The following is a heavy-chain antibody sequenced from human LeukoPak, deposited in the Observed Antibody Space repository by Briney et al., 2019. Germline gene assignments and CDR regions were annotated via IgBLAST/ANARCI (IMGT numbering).Heavy chain of an antibody. D-gene: IGHD3-10*01. CDR3: ARATSARQYFGESSFDP. CDR1: GYTFTDFG. V-gene: IGHV1-18*01. CDR2: ISAYNGNT. J-gene: IGHJ5*02. Sequence: ASVKVSCKASGYTFTDFGFTWVRQAPGQGLEWMGWISAYNGNTDYAQNFHGRVTMTTDTSTSTVFMELRSLRPDDTAVYYCARATSARQYFGESSFDPWGQGTLVTVSS.